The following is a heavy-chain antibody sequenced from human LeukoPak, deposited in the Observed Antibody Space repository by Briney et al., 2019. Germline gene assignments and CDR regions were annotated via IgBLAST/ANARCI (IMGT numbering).Heavy chain of an antibody. J-gene: IGHJ6*02. Sequence: GASVKVSCKVSGYTLTELSMHWVRQAPGKGREWMGGFDPEDGETIYAQKFQGRVTMTEDTSTDTAYMELSSLRSEDTAVYYCATDSSIAVAGYYYYYGMDVWGQGTTVTVSS. D-gene: IGHD6-19*01. CDR1: GYTLTELS. V-gene: IGHV1-24*01. CDR3: ATDSSIAVAGYYYYYGMDV. CDR2: FDPEDGET.